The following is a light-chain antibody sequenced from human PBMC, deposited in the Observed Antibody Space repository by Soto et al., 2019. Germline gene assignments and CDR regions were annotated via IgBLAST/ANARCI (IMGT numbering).Light chain of an antibody. CDR3: CSYAGSPRYV. J-gene: IGLJ1*01. V-gene: IGLV2-11*01. CDR2: DVS. CDR1: SSDVGLYNY. Sequence: QSDLTQPRSVSGSPGQSVTISCTGTSSDVGLYNYVSWYQQHPGKAPKVMIYDVSERPSGVPDRFSGSKSGDTASLTISGLQAEDEADYYCCSYAGSPRYVFGTGTKLTVL.